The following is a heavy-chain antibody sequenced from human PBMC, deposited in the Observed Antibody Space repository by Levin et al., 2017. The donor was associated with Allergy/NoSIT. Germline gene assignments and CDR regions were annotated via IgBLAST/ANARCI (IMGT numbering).Heavy chain of an antibody. D-gene: IGHD1-26*01. CDR2: ISSSGSTI. CDR3: ARDFKSPSSVGDTAGLDY. J-gene: IGHJ4*02. Sequence: PGGSLRLSCAASGFTFSDYYMSWIRQAPGKGLEWVSYISSSGSTIYYADSVKGRFTISRDNAKNSLYLQMNSLRAEDTAVYYCARDFKSPSSVGDTAGLDYWGQGTLVTVSS. V-gene: IGHV3-11*01. CDR1: GFTFSDYY.